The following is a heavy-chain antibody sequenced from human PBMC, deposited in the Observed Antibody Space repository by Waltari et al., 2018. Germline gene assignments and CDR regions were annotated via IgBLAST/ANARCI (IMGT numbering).Heavy chain of an antibody. Sequence: QLQLQLSGPGLVKPSETLSLTCTVLGFPIIAPGSGWGWFRQSPGRGLESIGHFCHGGKTYYNPSLRNRLSMSEDTSKRHFSLKVSSMSAPDTAVYYCARLSAALDDFYFYDYWGLGIPVTVSS. CDR3: ARLSAALDDFYFYDY. V-gene: IGHV4-39*02. CDR1: GFPIIAPGSG. J-gene: IGHJ4*02. D-gene: IGHD1-1*01. CDR2: FCHGGKT.